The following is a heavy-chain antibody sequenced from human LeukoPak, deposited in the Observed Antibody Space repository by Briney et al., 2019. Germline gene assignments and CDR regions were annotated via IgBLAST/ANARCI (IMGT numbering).Heavy chain of an antibody. D-gene: IGHD1-26*01. CDR1: GGSFSGYY. V-gene: IGHV4-34*01. Sequence: SETLSLTCAVYGGSFSGYYWSWIRPPPGKGLEWIGEINHRGITNDNPSLKSRVTISVDTSKNQFSLKLSSVTAADTAVYYCARDAAEGSPDKQLDYWGQGTLVTVSS. J-gene: IGHJ4*02. CDR2: INHRGIT. CDR3: ARDAAEGSPDKQLDY.